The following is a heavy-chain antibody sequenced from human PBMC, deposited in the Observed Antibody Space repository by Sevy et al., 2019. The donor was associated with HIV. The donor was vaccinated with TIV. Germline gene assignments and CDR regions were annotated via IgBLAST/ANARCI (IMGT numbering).Heavy chain of an antibody. V-gene: IGHV1-24*01. CDR3: ASTRDYYESNGYYFDF. D-gene: IGHD3-22*01. Sequence: ASVKVSCKVSGSTLTQLSMHRVRQAPGIGLEWMVTFDPEDGKTLYAQKFQGRVTMTEDTSTHPAYMELSSLTSEDTAIYYCASTRDYYESNGYYFDFWGQGTLVTVSS. J-gene: IGHJ4*02. CDR2: FDPEDGKT. CDR1: GSTLTQLS.